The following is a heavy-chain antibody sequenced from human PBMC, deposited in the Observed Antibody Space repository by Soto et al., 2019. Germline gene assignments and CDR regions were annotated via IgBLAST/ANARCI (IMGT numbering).Heavy chain of an antibody. CDR3: DRVKLAGATYSFDY. V-gene: IGHV4-30-4*01. CDR2: IYYSGST. D-gene: IGHD1-26*01. J-gene: IGHJ4*02. Sequence: PSETLSLTCTVAGGSISNGDYYWSWIRQPPGKGLEWIGYIYYSGSTFYNPSLKSRLTISVDRPKNQFSLKLSSVTAADTAVYYCDRVKLAGATYSFDYWVQGTLVTVSS. CDR1: GGSISNGDYY.